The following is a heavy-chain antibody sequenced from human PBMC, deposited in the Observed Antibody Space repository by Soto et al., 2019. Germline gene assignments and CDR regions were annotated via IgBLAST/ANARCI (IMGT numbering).Heavy chain of an antibody. Sequence: ASVKVSCKASGYTFNTYGISWVRQAPGQGLEWMGWISTFNGETRYAQKFQARVTVTTDTSTTTGYMELRSLRSDDTAVYYCARDVGYCSSSTCLIDHWGQGTLVTAPQ. J-gene: IGHJ4*02. CDR2: ISTFNGET. V-gene: IGHV1-18*01. CDR3: ARDVGYCSSSTCLIDH. CDR1: GYTFNTYG. D-gene: IGHD2-2*01.